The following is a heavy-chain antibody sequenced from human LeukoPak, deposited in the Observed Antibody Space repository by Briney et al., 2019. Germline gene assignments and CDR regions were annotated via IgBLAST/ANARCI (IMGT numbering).Heavy chain of an antibody. Sequence: PGGSLRLPCAASGFTFSSHSMNWVRQAPGKGLEWVGRIKSKTDGGTTDYAAPVKGRFTISRDDSKNTLYLQMNSLKTEDTAVYYCTTGRDYYDSSGYYYVYWGQGTLVTVSS. D-gene: IGHD3-22*01. CDR3: TTGRDYYDSSGYYYVY. J-gene: IGHJ4*02. CDR2: IKSKTDGGTT. V-gene: IGHV3-15*01. CDR1: GFTFSSHS.